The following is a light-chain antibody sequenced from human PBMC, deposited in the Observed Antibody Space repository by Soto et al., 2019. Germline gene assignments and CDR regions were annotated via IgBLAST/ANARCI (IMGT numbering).Light chain of an antibody. Sequence: DIQITQSPSSLSTSVGDRVTISCRASQSISSYLNWYQQKPGKAPKLLIYAASSLHSGVPSRFSGSGAGTDFTLTISSLQPEDFATDYCQQSYSSPHTFGGGTQVDIK. CDR2: AAS. CDR3: QQSYSSPHT. CDR1: QSISSY. J-gene: IGKJ4*01. V-gene: IGKV1-39*01.